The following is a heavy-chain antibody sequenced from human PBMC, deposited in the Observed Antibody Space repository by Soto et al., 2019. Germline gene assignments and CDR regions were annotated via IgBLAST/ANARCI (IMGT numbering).Heavy chain of an antibody. CDR3: ARDHRVGEQWLSYFDY. D-gene: IGHD6-19*01. V-gene: IGHV3-33*01. J-gene: IGHJ4*02. Sequence: GGSLRLSCAASGFTFSSYGMHWVRQAPGKGLEWVAVIWYDGSNKYYADSVKGRFTISRDNSKNTLYLQMNSLRAEDTAVYYCARDHRVGEQWLSYFDYWGQGTLVTVSS. CDR2: IWYDGSNK. CDR1: GFTFSSYG.